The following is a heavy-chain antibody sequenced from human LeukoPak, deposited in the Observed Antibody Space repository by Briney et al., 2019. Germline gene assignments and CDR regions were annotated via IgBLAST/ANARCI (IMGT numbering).Heavy chain of an antibody. CDR1: GFTFSSYA. CDR2: ISYDGSNK. J-gene: IGHJ6*02. CDR3: ARETLVPDALRYTGLDV. V-gene: IGHV3-30-3*01. D-gene: IGHD2-2*01. Sequence: GGSLRLSCAASGFTFSSYAMHWVRQAPGKGLEWVAVISYDGSNKYYADSVKGRFTISRDNSKNTLYLQMNSLRAEDTAVYYCARETLVPDALRYTGLDVWGQGTTVTVSS.